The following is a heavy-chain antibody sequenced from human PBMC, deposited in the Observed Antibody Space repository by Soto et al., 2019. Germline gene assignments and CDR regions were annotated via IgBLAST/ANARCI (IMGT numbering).Heavy chain of an antibody. CDR3: GRDPFSGARNCLDL. CDR1: GFTFSTYG. V-gene: IGHV3-33*01. J-gene: IGHJ4*02. Sequence: GGSLRLSCATSGFTFSTYGIHWVRQAPGKGLEWVAVKWVFASGGNEYYADSVKVRFAISRDDSKLTAYLEMKSLSAEDTAVYYCGRDPFSGARNCLDLWGPGTHVTVSS. D-gene: IGHD1-26*01. CDR2: KWVFASGGNE.